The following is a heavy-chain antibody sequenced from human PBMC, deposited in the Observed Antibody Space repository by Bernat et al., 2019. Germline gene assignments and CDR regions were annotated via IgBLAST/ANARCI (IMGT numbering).Heavy chain of an antibody. CDR2: IYYSGST. V-gene: IGHV4-39*01. CDR3: ARHHFGGDCYDY. J-gene: IGHJ4*02. CDR1: GGSISSSSYY. Sequence: QLQLQESGPGLVKPSETLSLTCTVSGGSISSSSYYWGWIRQPPGKGLEWIGSIYYSGSTYYNPSLKSRVTISVDTSKNQFSLKLSSVTAADTAVYYCARHHFGGDCYDYWGQGTLVTVSS. D-gene: IGHD2-21*01.